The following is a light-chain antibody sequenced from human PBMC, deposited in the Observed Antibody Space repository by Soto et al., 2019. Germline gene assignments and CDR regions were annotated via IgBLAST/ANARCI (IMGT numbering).Light chain of an antibody. CDR3: QQSYSTPPWT. CDR2: AAS. CDR1: QSISNH. J-gene: IGKJ1*01. V-gene: IGKV1-39*01. Sequence: DIQMTQSPSSLSASVEDGVIITCRASQSISNHLNWYQQKPGKAPKLLIFAASSLQSGVPSRFSGSRSGPDFTLTISSLQPEDFATYFCQQSYSTPPWTFGQGTKVDIK.